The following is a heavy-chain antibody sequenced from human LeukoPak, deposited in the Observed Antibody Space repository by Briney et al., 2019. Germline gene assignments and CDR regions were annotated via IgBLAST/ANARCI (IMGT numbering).Heavy chain of an antibody. CDR3: AKHLRYYSDSSGWGLVAFDI. V-gene: IGHV1-8*01. CDR2: MNPNNGNT. Sequence: ASVKVSCKASGYSFTSYDINWVRQATGQGLEWMGWMNPNNGNTGYAQKFQGRVTMTRDTSISTAYMELSSLRSEDTAVYYCAKHLRYYSDSSGWGLVAFDIWGQGTMVTASS. CDR1: GYSFTSYD. J-gene: IGHJ3*02. D-gene: IGHD3-22*01.